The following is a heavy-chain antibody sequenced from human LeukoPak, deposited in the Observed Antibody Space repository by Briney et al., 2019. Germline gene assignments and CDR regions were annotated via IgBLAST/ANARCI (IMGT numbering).Heavy chain of an antibody. J-gene: IGHJ4*02. Sequence: ALVKVSCKASGYTFTSYGISWVRQAPGQGLEWMGWISAYNGNTNYAQKLQGRVTMTTDTSTSTAYMELRSLRSDDTAVYYCARDLGCSSTSCYTNLDYWGQGTLVTVSS. CDR1: GYTFTSYG. V-gene: IGHV1-18*01. D-gene: IGHD2-2*02. CDR2: ISAYNGNT. CDR3: ARDLGCSSTSCYTNLDY.